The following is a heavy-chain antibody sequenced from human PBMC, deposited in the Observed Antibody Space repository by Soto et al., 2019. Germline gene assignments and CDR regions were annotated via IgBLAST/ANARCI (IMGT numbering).Heavy chain of an antibody. CDR2: IYYSEST. Sequence: QVHLQESGPGLVKPSETVSLTCSVSGGSISSNYWSWIRQPPGKGLEWIGYIYYSESTNYNPSLKSRVTISADTSKNQFSLKLSSVTAADTAVYYCARGWYFDYWGQGTLVTVS. CDR1: GGSISSNY. D-gene: IGHD6-13*01. CDR3: ARGWYFDY. V-gene: IGHV4-59*01. J-gene: IGHJ4*02.